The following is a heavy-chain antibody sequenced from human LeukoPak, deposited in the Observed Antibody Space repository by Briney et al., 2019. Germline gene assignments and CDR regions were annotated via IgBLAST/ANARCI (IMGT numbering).Heavy chain of an antibody. V-gene: IGHV3-NL1*01. CDR1: GFTFSSYG. CDR2: IYSGGST. D-gene: IGHD6-25*01. J-gene: IGHJ5*02. Sequence: PGTSLRLSCAASGFTFSSYGMHWVRQAPGKGLEWVSVIYSGGSTYYADSVKGRFTISRDNSKNTLYLQMNSLRAEDTAVYYCASDPSISGWFDPWGQGTLVTVSS. CDR3: ASDPSISGWFDP.